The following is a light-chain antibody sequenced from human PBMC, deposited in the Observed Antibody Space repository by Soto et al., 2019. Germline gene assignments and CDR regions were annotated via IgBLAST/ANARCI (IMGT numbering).Light chain of an antibody. CDR2: EVS. V-gene: IGLV2-8*01. CDR1: SSDVGAYNY. J-gene: IGLJ3*02. CDR3: TSYAGSAIWV. Sequence: QSVLTQPPSASGSPGQSVTISCTGTSSDVGAYNYVSWYQQYPGKAPKLMIYEVSKRPSGVPDRFSGSKSGKTASLTVSGLQAEDEADYYCTSYAGSAIWVFGGGTQLTVL.